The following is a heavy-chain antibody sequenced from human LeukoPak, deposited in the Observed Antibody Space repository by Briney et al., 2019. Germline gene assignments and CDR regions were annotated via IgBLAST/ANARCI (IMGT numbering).Heavy chain of an antibody. CDR3: ARRAAGPRFINYFDY. CDR1: GFTFSSYA. Sequence: GGSLRLSCAASGFTFSSYAMNWVRQAPGKGLEWVSYISSSSSTIYYADSVKGRFTISRDNAKNSLYLQMNSLRAEDTAVYYCARRAAGPRFINYFDYWGQGTLVTVSS. D-gene: IGHD6-13*01. V-gene: IGHV3-48*01. J-gene: IGHJ4*02. CDR2: ISSSSSTI.